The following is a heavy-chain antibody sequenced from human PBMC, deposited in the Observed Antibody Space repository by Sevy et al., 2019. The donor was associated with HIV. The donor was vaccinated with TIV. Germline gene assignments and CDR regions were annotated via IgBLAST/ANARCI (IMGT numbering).Heavy chain of an antibody. CDR3: ARGLLYYDILTGYYDYGMDV. CDR1: GFTFSSYW. CDR2: INSDGSST. D-gene: IGHD3-9*01. V-gene: IGHV3-74*01. J-gene: IGHJ6*02. Sequence: GGSQRLSCAASGFTFSSYWMHWVRQAPGKGLVWVSRINSDGSSTSYADSVKGRFTISRDNAKNTLYLQMNSLRAEDTAVYYCARGLLYYDILTGYYDYGMDVWGQGTTVTVSS.